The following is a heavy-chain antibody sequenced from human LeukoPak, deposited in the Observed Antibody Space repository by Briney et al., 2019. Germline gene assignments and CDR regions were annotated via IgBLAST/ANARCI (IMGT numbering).Heavy chain of an antibody. CDR2: VYSGGLT. J-gene: IGHJ6*02. Sequence: GGSLRLSCAASGFIVSENYMSWVRQAPGKGLEWVSTVYSGGLTFYADPVKGRFTISRDNSKNTMYLQMSILRAEDTAVYYCVRDRWQALGDFWGQGTTVSVSS. D-gene: IGHD7-27*01. CDR1: GFIVSENY. CDR3: VRDRWQALGDF. V-gene: IGHV3-66*01.